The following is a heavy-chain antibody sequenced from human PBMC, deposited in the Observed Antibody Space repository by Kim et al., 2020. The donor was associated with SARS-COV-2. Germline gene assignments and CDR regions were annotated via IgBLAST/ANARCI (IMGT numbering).Heavy chain of an antibody. CDR2: SSSYI. V-gene: IGHV3-21*01. Sequence: SSSYINYADSVKGRFTISRDNAKNSLYLQMNSLRAEDTAVYYCAATMIVVAWGQGTLVTVSS. J-gene: IGHJ4*02. D-gene: IGHD3-22*01. CDR3: AATMIVVA.